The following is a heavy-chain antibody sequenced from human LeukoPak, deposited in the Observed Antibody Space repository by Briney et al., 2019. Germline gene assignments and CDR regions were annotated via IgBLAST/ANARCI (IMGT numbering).Heavy chain of an antibody. CDR1: GFTFSSNY. J-gene: IGHJ5*02. CDR2: IYSGGST. V-gene: IGHV3-66*01. CDR3: ARDRRHGWFDL. Sequence: GGSLRLSCAASGFTFSSNYMSWVRQAPGKGLEWVSVIYSGGSTYYADSVKGRFTISRDNSKNTLYLQMNSLRAEDTAVYYCARDRRHGWFDLWGQGTLVTVSS.